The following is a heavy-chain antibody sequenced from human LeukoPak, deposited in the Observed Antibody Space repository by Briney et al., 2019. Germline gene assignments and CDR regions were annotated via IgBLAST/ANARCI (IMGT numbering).Heavy chain of an antibody. CDR3: ARASTAQYTWFEP. Sequence: SETLSLTCTVSGGSISSGSYHWSWIRQPAGKGLEWIGRIYTSGSTNYNPSLKSRVTISVDTAKNQFSLKLSSVTAGDTAVYYCARASTAQYTWFEPWGQGTLVTVSP. D-gene: IGHD2/OR15-2a*01. CDR1: GGSISSGSYH. V-gene: IGHV4-61*02. J-gene: IGHJ5*02. CDR2: IYTSGST.